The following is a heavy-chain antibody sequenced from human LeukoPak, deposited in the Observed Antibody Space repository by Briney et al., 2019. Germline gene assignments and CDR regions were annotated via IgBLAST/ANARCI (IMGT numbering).Heavy chain of an antibody. J-gene: IGHJ3*01. D-gene: IGHD3-22*01. V-gene: IGHV1-58*02. CDR2: IVVASGDT. CDR3: AAGAVESYYSDTSDYYIDGFDV. Sequence: GASVKVSCKASGFTFSTSGIQWVRQARGQRLEWIGWIVVASGDTKYAQKFQDRVTVTRDMSTNTAYMELRSLKSEDTAVYYCAAGAVESYYSDTSDYYIDGFDVWGQGSMVSVSS. CDR1: GFTFSTSG.